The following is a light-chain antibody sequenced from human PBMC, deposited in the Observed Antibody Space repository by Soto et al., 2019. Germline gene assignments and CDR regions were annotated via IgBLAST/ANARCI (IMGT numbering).Light chain of an antibody. J-gene: IGKJ2*01. Sequence: EIVLTQSPGTLSFSPGERATLSCRASQSVSSSYLAWYQQKPGQAPRLLIYGASSRATGIPDRFSGSGSGTDFTLTVSRLEPEDFAVYYYQEYGISPYTFGQGTKLEIK. CDR2: GAS. CDR3: QEYGISPYT. V-gene: IGKV3-20*01. CDR1: QSVSSSY.